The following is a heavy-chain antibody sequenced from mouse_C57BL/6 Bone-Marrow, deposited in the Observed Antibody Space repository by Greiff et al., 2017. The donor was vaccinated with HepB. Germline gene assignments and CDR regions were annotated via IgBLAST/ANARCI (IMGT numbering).Heavy chain of an antibody. J-gene: IGHJ3*01. V-gene: IGHV1-50*01. CDR1: GYTFTSYW. Sequence: QVQLQQPGAELVKPGASVKLSCKASGYTFTSYWMQWVKQRPGQGLEWIGEIDPSDSYTNYNQKLKGKATLTVDTSSSSAYMQLSSLTSEDSAVYYCARRGYLAWFAYWGQGTLVTVSA. D-gene: IGHD2-2*01. CDR3: ARRGYLAWFAY. CDR2: IDPSDSYT.